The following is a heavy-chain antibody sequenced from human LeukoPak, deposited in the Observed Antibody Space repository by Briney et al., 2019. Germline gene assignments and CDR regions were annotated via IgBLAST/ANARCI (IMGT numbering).Heavy chain of an antibody. J-gene: IGHJ4*02. CDR3: ARHDSMVRGVIIN. CDR2: IIPILGIA. V-gene: IGHV1-69*04. CDR1: GGTFSSYA. D-gene: IGHD3-10*01. Sequence: GASVKVSCKASGGTFSSYAISWVRQAPGQGLEWMGRIIPILGIANYAQKFQGRVTITAGKSTSTAYMELSSLRSEDTAVYYCARHDSMVRGVIINWGQGTLVTVSS.